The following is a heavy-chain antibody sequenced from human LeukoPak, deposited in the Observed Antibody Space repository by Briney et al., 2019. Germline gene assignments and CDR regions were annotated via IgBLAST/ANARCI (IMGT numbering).Heavy chain of an antibody. CDR3: ATARNFRFEY. CDR1: GLTFRTTW. Sequence: PGGSLRLSCATSGLTFRTTWMHWVRHAPGKGLMWVSRMNGEGTAIDYADPVKGRFTVSRDYAKNTLFLQMNNLRTEDTALYFCATARNFRFEYWGQGSLVIVSA. J-gene: IGHJ4*02. CDR2: MNGEGTAI. D-gene: IGHD1-7*01. V-gene: IGHV3-74*01.